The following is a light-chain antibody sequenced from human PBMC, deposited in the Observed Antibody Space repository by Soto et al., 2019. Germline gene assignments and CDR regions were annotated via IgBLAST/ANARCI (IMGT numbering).Light chain of an antibody. CDR1: QGINTY. J-gene: IGKJ1*01. CDR3: QQSYSIPWT. CDR2: SAS. Sequence: DIQMTQSPSSLSASVGDRVTITCRASQGINTYLNWYQQKPAKAPMLLMYSASTLQSGVPSRFSGSGSGTDFALTISSLQPEDFATSSCQQSYSIPWTFGHGTDVEMK. V-gene: IGKV1-39*01.